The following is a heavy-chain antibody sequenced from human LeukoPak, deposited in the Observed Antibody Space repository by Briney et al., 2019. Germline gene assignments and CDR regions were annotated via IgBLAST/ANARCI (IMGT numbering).Heavy chain of an antibody. V-gene: IGHV3-23*01. CDR1: GFTFSSYA. D-gene: IGHD1-7*01. CDR3: ARAGNWNSLSYYYYYMDV. J-gene: IGHJ6*03. CDR2: FSGSGGST. Sequence: GGSLRLSCAASGFTFSSYAMSWVRQAPGKGLECISGFSGSGGSTYYADSVKGRFTISRDNSKNTLYLQMNSLRADDTAVYYCARAGNWNSLSYYYYYMDVWGKGTTVTVSS.